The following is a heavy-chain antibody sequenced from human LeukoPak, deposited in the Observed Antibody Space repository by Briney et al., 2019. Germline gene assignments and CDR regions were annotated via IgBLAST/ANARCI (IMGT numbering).Heavy chain of an antibody. V-gene: IGHV1-18*01. D-gene: IGHD3-22*01. CDR3: ARVTSSGYYLLYYYGMDV. Sequence: ASVKVSCKASGYTFTSYGISWVRQAPEQGLEWMGWISAYNGNTNYAQKLQGRVTMTTDTSTSTAYMELRSLRSDDTAVYYCARVTSSGYYLLYYYGMDVWGQGTTVTVSS. CDR1: GYTFTSYG. CDR2: ISAYNGNT. J-gene: IGHJ6*02.